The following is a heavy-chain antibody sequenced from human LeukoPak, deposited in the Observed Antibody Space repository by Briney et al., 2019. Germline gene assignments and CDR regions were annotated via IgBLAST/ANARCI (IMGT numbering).Heavy chain of an antibody. D-gene: IGHD6-19*01. CDR1: GFTFSSYA. CDR2: ISGSGGGT. Sequence: PGGSLRLSCAASGFTFSSYAVSWVRQAPGKGLEWVSAISGSGGGTYYADSVKGRFTISRDNSKNTLYLQMNSLNTEDTAVYYCAKTTTGYSSGRYPGWPVDYWGQGTLVTVSS. CDR3: AKTTTGYSSGRYPGWPVDY. J-gene: IGHJ4*02. V-gene: IGHV3-23*01.